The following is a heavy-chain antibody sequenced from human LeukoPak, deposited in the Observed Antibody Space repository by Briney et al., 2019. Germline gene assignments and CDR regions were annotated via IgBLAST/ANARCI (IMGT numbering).Heavy chain of an antibody. D-gene: IGHD2-21*02. CDR3: ANAVVTAILWYFDL. V-gene: IGHV3-23*01. Sequence: GGSLRLSCAASGFTSSSYAMSWVRQAPGKGLEWVSAISGSGGSTYYADSVKGRFTISRDNSKNTLYLQMNSLRAEDTAVYYCANAVVTAILWYFDLWGRGTLVTVSS. J-gene: IGHJ2*01. CDR2: ISGSGGST. CDR1: GFTSSSYA.